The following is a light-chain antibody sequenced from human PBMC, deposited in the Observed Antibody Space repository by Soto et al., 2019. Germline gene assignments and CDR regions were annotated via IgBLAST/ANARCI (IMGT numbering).Light chain of an antibody. CDR1: QGIAGR. Sequence: DIQMTQSPSSVSASVGDRVTITCRASQGIAGRLAWYQHQPGKAPKLLIYTAASLQSGVPSRFRGSAFGTAFTLTISGLQPEEFATYYCQQAKDFPRTFGQGTKVEIK. CDR2: TAA. V-gene: IGKV1-12*01. CDR3: QQAKDFPRT. J-gene: IGKJ1*01.